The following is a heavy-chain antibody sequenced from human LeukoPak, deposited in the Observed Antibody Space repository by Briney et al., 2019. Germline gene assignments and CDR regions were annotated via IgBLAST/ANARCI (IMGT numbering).Heavy chain of an antibody. J-gene: IGHJ4*02. CDR1: GFTFSSYA. CDR3: ARDPIFGVVIIPFDY. CDR2: ISYDGSNK. Sequence: GGSLRLSCAASGFTFSSYAMHWVRQAPGKGLEWVAVISYDGSNKYYADSVKGRFTISRDNSKNTLYLQMNSLRAEDTAVYYCARDPIFGVVIIPFDYWGQGTLVTVSS. D-gene: IGHD3-3*01. V-gene: IGHV3-30-3*01.